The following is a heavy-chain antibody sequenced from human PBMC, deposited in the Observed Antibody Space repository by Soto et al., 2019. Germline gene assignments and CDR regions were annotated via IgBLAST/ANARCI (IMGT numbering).Heavy chain of an antibody. CDR3: ASERIAVAGFDY. J-gene: IGHJ4*02. V-gene: IGHV1-69*12. CDR1: GGTFSSYA. CDR2: IIPIFGTA. D-gene: IGHD6-19*01. Sequence: QVQLVQSGAEVKKPGSSVKVSCKASGGTFSSYAISWVRQAPGQGLEWMGGIIPIFGTANYAQKFQGRVTITAHESTSPAYMELSSLRSEDTAVYYCASERIAVAGFDYWGQGDLVTGSS.